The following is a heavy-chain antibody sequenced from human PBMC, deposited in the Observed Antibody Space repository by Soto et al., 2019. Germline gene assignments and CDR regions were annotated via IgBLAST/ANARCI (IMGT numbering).Heavy chain of an antibody. CDR3: AREGGSGWYEYYYGMDV. CDR1: GFTFSSYG. V-gene: IGHV3-33*01. CDR2: IWYDGSNK. D-gene: IGHD6-19*01. J-gene: IGHJ6*02. Sequence: ESGGGVVQPGRSLRLSCAASGFTFSSYGMHWVRQAPGKGLEWVAVIWYDGSNKYYADSVKGRFTISRDNSKNTLYLQMNSLGAEDTAVYYCAREGGSGWYEYYYGMDVWGQGTTVTVSS.